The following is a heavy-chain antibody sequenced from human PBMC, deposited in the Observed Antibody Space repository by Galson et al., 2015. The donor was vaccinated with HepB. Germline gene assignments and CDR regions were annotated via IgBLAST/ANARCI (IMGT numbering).Heavy chain of an antibody. D-gene: IGHD1-1*01. CDR3: AKEGGLEINPRSYFDY. Sequence: SLRLSCAASGFTFSSYGMHWVRQAPGKGLEWVAVIAYDGSKTFYADSVKGRFTISRGNSKNTLYLQMNSLRAEDTAVYYCAKEGGLEINPRSYFDYWGQGTLVTVSS. J-gene: IGHJ4*02. CDR2: IAYDGSKT. V-gene: IGHV3-30*18. CDR1: GFTFSSYG.